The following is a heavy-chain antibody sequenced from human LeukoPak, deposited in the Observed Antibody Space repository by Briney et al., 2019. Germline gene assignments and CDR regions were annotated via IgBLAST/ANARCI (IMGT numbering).Heavy chain of an antibody. CDR3: YYYDSSGFYPQTKIDY. D-gene: IGHD3-22*01. CDR2: ITGSGANT. CDR1: GFSFSTYS. V-gene: IGHV3-23*01. Sequence: PGGSLRLSCAGSGFSFSTYSMNWVRQAPGKGLEWVSGITGSGANTYYADSVKGRSTISRDNSKNTLYLRMNSLRAEDTAVYYCYYYDSSGFYPQTKIDYWGQGTLVTVSS. J-gene: IGHJ4*02.